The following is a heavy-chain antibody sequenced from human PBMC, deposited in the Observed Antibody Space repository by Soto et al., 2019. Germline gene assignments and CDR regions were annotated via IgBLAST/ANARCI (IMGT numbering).Heavy chain of an antibody. J-gene: IGHJ4*02. D-gene: IGHD6-13*01. CDR2: ISSSSSTI. CDR3: ARESYSSRWFPFDY. Sequence: EVQLVESGGGLVQPGGSLRLSCAASGFTFSSYSMNWVRQAPGKGLEWVSYISSSSSTIYYADSVKGRFTISRDNAKNSLYLQMNSLRAEDTAVYYCARESYSSRWFPFDYWGQGTLVTVSS. V-gene: IGHV3-48*01. CDR1: GFTFSSYS.